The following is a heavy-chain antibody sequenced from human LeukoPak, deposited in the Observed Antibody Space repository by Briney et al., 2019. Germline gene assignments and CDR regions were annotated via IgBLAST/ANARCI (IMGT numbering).Heavy chain of an antibody. CDR1: GGSFSGYY. D-gene: IGHD6-6*01. J-gene: IGHJ4*02. CDR2: INHSGST. Sequence: SETLSLTCAVYGGSFSGYYWSWIRQPPGKGLEWIGEINHSGSTNYNPSLKSRVTISVDTSKNQFSLKLSSVTAADTAVYYCARDVGYSSSSGAFDYWGQGTLVTVSS. V-gene: IGHV4-34*01. CDR3: ARDVGYSSSSGAFDY.